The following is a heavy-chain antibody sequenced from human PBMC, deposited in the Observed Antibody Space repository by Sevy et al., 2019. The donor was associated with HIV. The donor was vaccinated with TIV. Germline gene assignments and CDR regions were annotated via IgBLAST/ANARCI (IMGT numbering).Heavy chain of an antibody. CDR2: IWYDGSNK. V-gene: IGHV3-33*01. CDR1: GFTFSSYG. D-gene: IGHD2-2*01. CDR3: AREVVPAAIYYGMDV. Sequence: GGSLRLSCAASGFTFSSYGMHWVRQAPGKGLEWVAVIWYDGSNKYYADSVKGRFTISRDNSKNTLYLQMNSLRAEDTAVYYCAREVVPAAIYYGMDVWGQWTTVTVSS. J-gene: IGHJ6*02.